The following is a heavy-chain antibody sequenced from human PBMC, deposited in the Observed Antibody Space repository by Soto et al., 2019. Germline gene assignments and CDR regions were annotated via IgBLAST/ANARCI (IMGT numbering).Heavy chain of an antibody. Sequence: PSETLSLTCTVSGGSISTLYWAWIRQSPGKGLEWIGYISDSGSTNYNPSLKSRVTISVDTSRNQFSLKLNSVTAADTAVYYCARTMFKSYRSSYYYHGMDVWGQGTTVTVSS. CDR2: ISDSGST. D-gene: IGHD3-10*02. J-gene: IGHJ6*02. CDR3: ARTMFKSYRSSYYYHGMDV. V-gene: IGHV4-59*01. CDR1: GGSISTLY.